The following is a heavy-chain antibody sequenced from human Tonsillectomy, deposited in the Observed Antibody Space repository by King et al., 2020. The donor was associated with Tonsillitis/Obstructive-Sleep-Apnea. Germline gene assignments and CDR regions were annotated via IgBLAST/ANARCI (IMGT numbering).Heavy chain of an antibody. CDR3: ARDIPQVGASAY. J-gene: IGHJ4*02. V-gene: IGHV3-11*06. CDR1: GFTFSDYY. Sequence: VQLVESGGGLVKPGGSLRLSCAASGFTFSDYYMSWIRQAPGKGLEWVSYISSSSDYTNYADSVKGRFTISRDNANNSLYLQMNSLRAEDTAVYYCARDIPQVGASAYWGQGTLVTVSS. D-gene: IGHD1-26*01. CDR2: ISSSSDYT.